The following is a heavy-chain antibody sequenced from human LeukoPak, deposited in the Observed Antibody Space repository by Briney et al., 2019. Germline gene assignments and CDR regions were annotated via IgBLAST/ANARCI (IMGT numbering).Heavy chain of an antibody. D-gene: IGHD1-26*01. V-gene: IGHV1-2*02. CDR2: INPNSGGT. CDR1: GYTFTGYY. Sequence: ASVKVSCKASGYTFTGYYMHWVRQAPGQGLEWMGWINPNSGGTNYAQKFQGRVTMTRDTSISTAYMELSRLRSDDTAVYYCARDPDPQIVGAPDYWGQGTLVTVSS. CDR3: ARDPDPQIVGAPDY. J-gene: IGHJ4*02.